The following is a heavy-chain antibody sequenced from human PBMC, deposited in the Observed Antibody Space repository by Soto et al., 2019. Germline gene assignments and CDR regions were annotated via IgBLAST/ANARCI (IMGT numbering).Heavy chain of an antibody. V-gene: IGHV3-23*01. CDR1: GFTFSSYA. CDR2: ISGSGGST. CDR3: AKDRRGSIAARPNFDY. Sequence: GGSLRLSCAASGFTFSSYAMSWVRQAPGKGLEWVSAISGSGGSTYYADSVKGRFTISRDNSKNTLYLQMNSLRAEDTAVYYCAKDRRGSIAARPNFDYWGQGTLVTVSS. D-gene: IGHD6-6*01. J-gene: IGHJ4*02.